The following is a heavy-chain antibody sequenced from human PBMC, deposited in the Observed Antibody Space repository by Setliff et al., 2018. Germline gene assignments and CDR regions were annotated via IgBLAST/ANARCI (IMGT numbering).Heavy chain of an antibody. D-gene: IGHD3-22*01. CDR3: ARAHTWSLPNDNSGYPGWFDP. CDR2: IYYSGKA. Sequence: PSETLSLTCTVSGGSINSSTYNSRSYYWGWIRQPPGKGLEWIGRIYYSGKAYYNPSLKSRVTMSVDTSKNHVSLKLSSVTAADTAVYYCARAHTWSLPNDNSGYPGWFDPWGQGTLVTVSS. CDR1: GGSINSSTYNSRSYY. V-gene: IGHV4-39*02. J-gene: IGHJ5*02.